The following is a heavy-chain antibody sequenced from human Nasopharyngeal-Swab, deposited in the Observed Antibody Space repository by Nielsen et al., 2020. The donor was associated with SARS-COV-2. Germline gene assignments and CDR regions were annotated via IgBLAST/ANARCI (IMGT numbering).Heavy chain of an antibody. J-gene: IGHJ3*02. CDR1: GYSISSGYY. CDR3: ARDARLELLGAFDI. Sequence: SETLSLTCTVSGYSISSGYYWGWIRQPPGKGLEWIGSIYHSGSTYYNPSLKSRVTISVDTSKNQFSLKLSSVTAADTAVYYCARDARLELLGAFDIWGQGTMVTVSS. V-gene: IGHV4-38-2*02. CDR2: IYHSGST. D-gene: IGHD1-26*01.